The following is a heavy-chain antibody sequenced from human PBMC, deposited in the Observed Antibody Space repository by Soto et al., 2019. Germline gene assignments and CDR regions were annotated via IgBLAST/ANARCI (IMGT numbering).Heavy chain of an antibody. V-gene: IGHV3-9*01. Sequence: LSLTCTVSGASISVFYWSWIRKSAGKGLEWVSGLSWNGGYIAYADSVKGRFTISRDNAKNSLYLHMSSLRVEDTALYYCVKDRDYFDSSGYFDYWGQGNLVTVSS. J-gene: IGHJ4*02. CDR2: LSWNGGYI. D-gene: IGHD3-22*01. CDR1: GASISVFY. CDR3: VKDRDYFDSSGYFDY.